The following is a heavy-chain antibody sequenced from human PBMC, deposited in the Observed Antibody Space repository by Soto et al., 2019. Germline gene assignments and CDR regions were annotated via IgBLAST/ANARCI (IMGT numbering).Heavy chain of an antibody. CDR1: GGTFSSYA. V-gene: IGHV1-69*01. Sequence: QVQLVQSGAEVKKPGSSVKVSCKASGGTFSSYAISWVRQAPGQGLEWMGGIIPIFGTANYAQKFQGRVTRHADESTSTAYMELSSLRSEDTAGYYCARVGVVVVTAILCYYYGMDVWGQGTTVTVSS. D-gene: IGHD2-21*02. CDR3: ARVGVVVVTAILCYYYGMDV. CDR2: IIPIFGTA. J-gene: IGHJ6*02.